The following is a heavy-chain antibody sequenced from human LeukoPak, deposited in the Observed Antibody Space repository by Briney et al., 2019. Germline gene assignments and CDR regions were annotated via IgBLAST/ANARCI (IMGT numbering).Heavy chain of an antibody. CDR1: GGSISSHY. V-gene: IGHV4-59*11. CDR2: IYYSGST. J-gene: IGHJ5*02. D-gene: IGHD2-2*01. Sequence: SETLSLTCTVSGGSISSHYWSWIRQPPGKGLEWIGYIYYSGSTNYNPSLKSRVTISVDTSKNQFSLKLSSVTAADTAVYYCARALVSRGWFDPWGQGTLVTVSS. CDR3: ARALVSRGWFDP.